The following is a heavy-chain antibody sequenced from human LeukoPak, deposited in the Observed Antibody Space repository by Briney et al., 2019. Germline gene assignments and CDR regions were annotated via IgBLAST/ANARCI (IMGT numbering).Heavy chain of an antibody. V-gene: IGHV3-23*01. D-gene: IGHD4-17*01. CDR2: FTGGDGSA. Sequence: GGSLRLPCAASGFTFRNSAMSWVRQAPGKGLEWVSTFTGGDGSAYYADSVKGRFTISRDTSKNTLYLQISSLRVEDTAVYYCTVFGDSIHWGQGTLVTVSS. CDR1: GFTFRNSA. CDR3: TVFGDSIH. J-gene: IGHJ4*02.